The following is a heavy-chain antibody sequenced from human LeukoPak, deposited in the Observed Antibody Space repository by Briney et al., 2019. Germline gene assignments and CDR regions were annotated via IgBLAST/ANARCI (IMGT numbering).Heavy chain of an antibody. V-gene: IGHV4-59*01. CDR1: GGSISSYY. Sequence: SETLSLTCTVSGGSISSYYWSWIRQPPGKGLEWIGYIYYSGSTKYNPSLKSRVTISVDTSKNQFSLKLSSVTAADTAVYYCARGQRLFDYWGQGTLVTVSS. CDR2: IYYSGST. J-gene: IGHJ4*02. D-gene: IGHD2-2*01. CDR3: ARGQRLFDY.